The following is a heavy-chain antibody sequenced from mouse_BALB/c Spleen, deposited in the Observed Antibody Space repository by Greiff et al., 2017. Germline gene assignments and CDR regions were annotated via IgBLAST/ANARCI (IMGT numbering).Heavy chain of an antibody. J-gene: IGHJ4*01. D-gene: IGHD2-14*01. CDR3: ARDGGNYAMGY. CDR1: GFTFSSYA. V-gene: IGHV5-9-4*01. Sequence: EVMLVESGGGLVKPGGSLKLSCAASGFTFSSYAMSWVRQSPEKRLEWVAEISSGGSYTYYPDTVTGRFTISRDNAKNTLYLEMGSLRSEDTAMYYCARDGGNYAMGYWGQGTSVTGSS. CDR2: ISSGGSYT.